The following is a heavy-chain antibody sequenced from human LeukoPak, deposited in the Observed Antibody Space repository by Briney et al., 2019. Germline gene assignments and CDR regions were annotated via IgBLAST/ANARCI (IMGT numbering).Heavy chain of an antibody. CDR2: INPNSGVT. J-gene: IGHJ3*02. Sequence: GASVKVSCKASGYTFTGYYVHWVRQAPGQGLEWMGWINPNSGVTNSAQRFQGRVTMTRDTSTSTVYMELSSLRSDDTAVYYCARLSQQTFDIWGQGTLVTVSS. V-gene: IGHV1-2*02. CDR3: ARLSQQTFDI. CDR1: GYTFTGYY.